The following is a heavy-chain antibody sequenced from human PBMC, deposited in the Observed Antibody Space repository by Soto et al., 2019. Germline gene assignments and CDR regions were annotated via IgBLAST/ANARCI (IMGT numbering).Heavy chain of an antibody. V-gene: IGHV1-8*01. D-gene: IGHD4-17*01. J-gene: IGHJ4*02. Sequence: GASVKVSCKASGYTFTSYDINWVRQATGQGLEWMGWMNPNSGNTGYAQKFQGRVTMTRHTSISTAYMELSSLRSEDTAVYYCARGDETTVTTNDYWGQGTLVTVSS. CDR2: MNPNSGNT. CDR1: GYTFTSYD. CDR3: ARGDETTVTTNDY.